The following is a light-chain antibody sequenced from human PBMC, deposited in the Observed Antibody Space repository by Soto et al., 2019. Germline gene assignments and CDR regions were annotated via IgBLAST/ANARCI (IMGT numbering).Light chain of an antibody. V-gene: IGKV1-5*03. CDR2: KAS. CDR1: QSISSW. Sequence: DIQMPQSPSTLSASVGDRVTITCRASQSISSWLAWYQQKPGKAPKLLIYKASSLESGVPSRFSGCGSGTEFTLTISSLQPDDFATYYCQQYNSYPWTFGQGTKVEIK. J-gene: IGKJ1*01. CDR3: QQYNSYPWT.